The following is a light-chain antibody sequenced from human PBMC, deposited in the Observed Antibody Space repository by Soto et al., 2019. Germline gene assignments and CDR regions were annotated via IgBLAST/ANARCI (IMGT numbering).Light chain of an antibody. Sequence: EIVLTQSPGTLSLSPGERATLSCRASQSVSSSYLAWYQQKPGQAPRLLIYGASGRDTGIPDRFSDSGSGTDFTLTISRLEPEDFAVYYWQQYGSSPPVPFGQGTRLEIK. CDR3: QQYGSSPPVP. CDR2: GAS. V-gene: IGKV3-20*01. CDR1: QSVSSSY. J-gene: IGKJ5*01.